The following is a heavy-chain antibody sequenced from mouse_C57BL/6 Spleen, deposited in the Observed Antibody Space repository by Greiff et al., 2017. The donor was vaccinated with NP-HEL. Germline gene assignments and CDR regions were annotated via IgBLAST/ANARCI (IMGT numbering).Heavy chain of an antibody. Sequence: VQLQQPGAELVMPGASVKLSCKASGYTFTSYWMHWVKQRPGQGLEWIGEIDPSDSYTNYNQKFKGKSTLTVDKSSSTAYMQLSSLTSEDSAVYYCASLSITTVVATPDYYAMDYWGQGTSVTVSS. CDR3: ASLSITTVVATPDYYAMDY. J-gene: IGHJ4*01. CDR1: GYTFTSYW. CDR2: IDPSDSYT. D-gene: IGHD1-1*01. V-gene: IGHV1-69*01.